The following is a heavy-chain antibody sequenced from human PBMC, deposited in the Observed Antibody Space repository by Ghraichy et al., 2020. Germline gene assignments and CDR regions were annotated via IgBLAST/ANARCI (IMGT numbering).Heavy chain of an antibody. CDR1: GFTFSSYG. J-gene: IGHJ4*02. V-gene: IGHV3-30*18. CDR2: ISFDGSNK. D-gene: IGHD3-22*01. Sequence: GGSLRLSCAASGFTFSSYGMHWVRQAPGKGLEWVAFISFDGSNKYYADSVKGRFTISRDNSKSTLFPQLNSLRAEDTAVYYCAKGGTVVINYFDYWGQGTLVTVSS. CDR3: AKGGTVVINYFDY.